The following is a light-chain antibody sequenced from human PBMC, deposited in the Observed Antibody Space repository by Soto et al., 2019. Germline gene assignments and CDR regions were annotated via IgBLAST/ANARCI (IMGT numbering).Light chain of an antibody. CDR1: SSNIGNNY. Sequence: QSVLTQPPSVSAAPGQKVTISCSGSSSNIGNNYVSWYQLLPGTAPKLLIYDNNKRPSGIPDRFSGSKSGTSATLTGLQTGDEADYYCGTWDSSLSAVVFGGGTKLTVL. CDR3: GTWDSSLSAVV. CDR2: DNN. V-gene: IGLV1-51*01. J-gene: IGLJ2*01.